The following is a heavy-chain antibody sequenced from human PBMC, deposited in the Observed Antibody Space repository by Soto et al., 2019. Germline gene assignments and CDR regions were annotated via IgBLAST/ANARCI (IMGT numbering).Heavy chain of an antibody. D-gene: IGHD6-13*01. CDR3: ARAPGIAASRYGGWFDP. V-gene: IGHV4-30-2*01. Sequence: SETLSLTCAVSGGSISSGGHSWSWIRQPPGKGLEWIGYIYHSGSTYYNPSLKSRVTISVDRSKNQFSLKLSSVTAADTAVYYCARAPGIAASRYGGWFDPWGQGTLVTVSS. CDR1: GGSISSGGHS. J-gene: IGHJ5*02. CDR2: IYHSGST.